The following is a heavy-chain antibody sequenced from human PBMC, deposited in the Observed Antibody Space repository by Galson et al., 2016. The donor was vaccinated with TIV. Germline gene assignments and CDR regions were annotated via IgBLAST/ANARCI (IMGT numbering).Heavy chain of an antibody. D-gene: IGHD1/OR15-1a*01. CDR3: AKEAGTDYYYGMDV. CDR1: GFIFNSLA. CDR2: ISRRGFNT. V-gene: IGHV3-23*01. Sequence: SLRLSCAASGFIFNSLAISWVRQAPGKGLQWVSAISRRGFNTYYADSAKGRFTISRDNSKNTLYLQMNSVRADDTAVYYCAKEAGTDYYYGMDVWGQGTTVTVS. J-gene: IGHJ6*02.